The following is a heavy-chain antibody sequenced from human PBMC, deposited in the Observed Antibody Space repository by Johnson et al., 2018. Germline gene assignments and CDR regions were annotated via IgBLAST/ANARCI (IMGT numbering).Heavy chain of an antibody. CDR3: AKSGYNYGNPNFWNAFDV. CDR2: ISDGGRSP. CDR1: GLTFSNFA. Sequence: VQLQESGGGLVQPGGSLRLSCAASGLTFSNFAMSWVRQAPGKGLEWVSRISDGGRSPDYADSVRGRFTLSRDNSKNTLYLQMNSLRAEETHRYYCAKSGYNYGNPNFWNAFDVWGQGTMVIASS. V-gene: IGHV3-23*01. D-gene: IGHD5-18*01. J-gene: IGHJ3*01.